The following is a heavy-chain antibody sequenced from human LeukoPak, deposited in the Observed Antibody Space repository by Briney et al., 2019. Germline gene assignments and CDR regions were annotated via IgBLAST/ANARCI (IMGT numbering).Heavy chain of an antibody. V-gene: IGHV3-23*01. CDR3: AKDRVGEKPFDY. J-gene: IGHJ4*02. D-gene: IGHD1-26*01. CDR2: ISGGGGST. CDR1: GFTFSSYA. Sequence: GGSLRLSCATSGFTFSSYAMSWVRQAPGEGLEWVSAISGGGGSTYYADSVKGRFTISRDNSKNTLYLQMNSLRAEDTAVYYCAKDRVGEKPFDYWGQGTLVTVSS.